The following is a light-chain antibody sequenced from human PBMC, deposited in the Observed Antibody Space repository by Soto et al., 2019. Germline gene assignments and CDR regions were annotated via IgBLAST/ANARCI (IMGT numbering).Light chain of an antibody. Sequence: EIVLTQPPGTLSFSPGERATLSCRASPSVSSRYLAWYQQKQGQAPSLLIYGASSSATGIPDRVSGSGSGTDFTLIISRQEPEDVAVNYCQQYGNSPLTFRPGNKGDIK. CDR2: GAS. CDR3: QQYGNSPLT. J-gene: IGKJ3*01. CDR1: PSVSSRY. V-gene: IGKV3-20*01.